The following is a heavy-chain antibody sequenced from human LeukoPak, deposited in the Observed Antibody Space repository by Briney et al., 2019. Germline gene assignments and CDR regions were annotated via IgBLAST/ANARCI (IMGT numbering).Heavy chain of an antibody. V-gene: IGHV3-30*04. J-gene: IGHJ4*02. CDR3: ASALWFGYLDY. CDR1: GFTFSSYA. Sequence: GGSLRPSCAASGFTFSSYAMHWVRQAPGKGLERVAAISYDGSKRYYADSVKGRFTISRDNSKNTVYLQMDSLRAEDTAVYYCASALWFGYLDYWGQGTLVTVSS. D-gene: IGHD3-10*01. CDR2: ISYDGSKR.